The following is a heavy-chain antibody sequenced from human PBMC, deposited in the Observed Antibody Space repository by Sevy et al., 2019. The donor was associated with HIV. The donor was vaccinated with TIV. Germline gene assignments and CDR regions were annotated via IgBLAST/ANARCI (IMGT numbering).Heavy chain of an antibody. Sequence: GGSLRLSCAASGFTFSDYYMSWIRQAPGKGLEWVSYISSSGSTINYADSVKGRFTISRDNAKNSLYLQMNSLRAEDTAVYYCARSRAYCSSTSCYIRDYYYYGMDVWGQGTTVTVSS. CDR1: GFTFSDYY. CDR3: ARSRAYCSSTSCYIRDYYYYGMDV. V-gene: IGHV3-11*01. CDR2: ISSSGSTI. D-gene: IGHD2-2*02. J-gene: IGHJ6*02.